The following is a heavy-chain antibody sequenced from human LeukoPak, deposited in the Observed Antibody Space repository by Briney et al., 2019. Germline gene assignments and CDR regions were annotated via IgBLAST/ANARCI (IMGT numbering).Heavy chain of an antibody. J-gene: IGHJ4*02. CDR1: GGTFSSYA. V-gene: IGHV1-69*13. Sequence: GASVKVSCKASGGTFSSYAISWVRQAPGQGLEWMGGIIPTFGTANYAQKFQGRVTITADESTSTAYMELSSLRSEDTAVYYCAREPYYDFWSGSGIDYWGQGTLVTVSS. CDR3: AREPYYDFWSGSGIDY. D-gene: IGHD3-3*01. CDR2: IIPTFGTA.